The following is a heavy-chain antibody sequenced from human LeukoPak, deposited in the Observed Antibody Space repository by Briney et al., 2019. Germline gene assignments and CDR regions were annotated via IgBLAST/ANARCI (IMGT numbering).Heavy chain of an antibody. CDR2: MYYSGST. D-gene: IGHD3-22*01. J-gene: IGHJ5*02. V-gene: IGHV4-30-4*01. CDR1: GGSISSGDYY. CDR3: ARPYYYDSRIDP. Sequence: SETLSLTCTVSGGSISSGDYYWSWIRQPPGKGLEWIAYMYYSGSTYYNPSLKSRVTMSADTTKNQLSLKLSSVTAADTAVYYCARPYYYDSRIDPWGQGILVTVSS.